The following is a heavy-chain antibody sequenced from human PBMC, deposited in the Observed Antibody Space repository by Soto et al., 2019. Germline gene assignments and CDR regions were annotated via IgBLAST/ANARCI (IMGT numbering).Heavy chain of an antibody. Sequence: GASVKVSCKASGYTFTGYYMHWVRQAPGQGLEWMGWINPNSGGTNYAQKFQGRVTMTRDTSISTAYMELSRLRSDDTAVYYCAKHWADRGSERTPDAFDIWGQGTMVTVSS. J-gene: IGHJ3*02. D-gene: IGHD3-10*01. CDR2: INPNSGGT. CDR3: AKHWADRGSERTPDAFDI. V-gene: IGHV1-2*02. CDR1: GYTFTGYY.